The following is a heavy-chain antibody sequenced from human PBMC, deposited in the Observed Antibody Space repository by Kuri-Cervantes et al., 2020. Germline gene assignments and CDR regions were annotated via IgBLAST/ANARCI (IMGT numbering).Heavy chain of an antibody. D-gene: IGHD2-15*01. V-gene: IGHV3-23*01. CDR3: ARDTYYCSGGSCYYYYYGMDV. CDR1: GIIFSSYA. J-gene: IGHJ6*02. CDR2: ISGSGGST. Sequence: GESLKISCAASGIIFSSYAMSWVRQAPGKGLEWVSGISGSGGSTYYADSVKGRFTISRDNSENTLYLQMNSLRAEDTAVYYCARDTYYCSGGSCYYYYYGMDVWGQGTTVTVSS.